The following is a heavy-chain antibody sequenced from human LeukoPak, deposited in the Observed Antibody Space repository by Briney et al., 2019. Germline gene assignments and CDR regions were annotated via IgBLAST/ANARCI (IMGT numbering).Heavy chain of an antibody. CDR3: ARGRGYCSSTSCYGVNDY. CDR2: INHSGST. CDR1: GGSFSGYY. J-gene: IGHJ4*02. V-gene: IGHV4-34*01. Sequence: PSETLSLTCAVYGGSFSGYYWSWIRQPPGKGLEWIGEINHSGSTNYNPSLESRVTISVDTSKNQFSLKLSSVTAADTAVYYCARGRGYCSSTSCYGVNDYWGQGTLVTVSS. D-gene: IGHD2-2*01.